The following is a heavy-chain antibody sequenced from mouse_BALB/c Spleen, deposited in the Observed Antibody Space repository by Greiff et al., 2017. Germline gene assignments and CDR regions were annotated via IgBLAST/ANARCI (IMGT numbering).Heavy chain of an antibody. Sequence: VQLQQPGAELVRPGASVKLSCKASGYTFTSYWINWVKQRPGQGLEWIGNIYPSDSYTNYNQKFKDKATLTVDTSSSTAYMQLSSPTSEDSAVYYCTRSMVTLGYCDYWGQGTTLTVSS. CDR1: GYTFTSYW. V-gene: IGHV1-69*02. CDR2: IYPSDSYT. D-gene: IGHD2-2*01. J-gene: IGHJ2*01. CDR3: TRSMVTLGYCDY.